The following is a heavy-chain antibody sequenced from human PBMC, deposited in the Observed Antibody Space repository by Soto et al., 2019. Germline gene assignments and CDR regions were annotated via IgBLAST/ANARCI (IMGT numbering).Heavy chain of an antibody. CDR2: IYHSGST. D-gene: IGHD3-22*01. CDR1: GGSISSGGYS. V-gene: IGHV4-30-2*01. CDR3: ARGMYYYDSSGYGMDV. J-gene: IGHJ6*02. Sequence: QLQLQESGSGLVKPSQTLSLTCAVSGGSISSGGYSWSWIRQPPGKGLEWIGYIYHSGSTYYNPSLKRRVTISVDRSKNQFSLKLSSVTAADTAVYYCARGMYYYDSSGYGMDVWGQGTTVTVSS.